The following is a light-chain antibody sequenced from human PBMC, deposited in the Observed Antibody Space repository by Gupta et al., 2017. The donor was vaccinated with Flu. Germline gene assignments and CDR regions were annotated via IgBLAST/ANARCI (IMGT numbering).Light chain of an antibody. CDR3: QQSYTTRT. Sequence: DIQMTQTPSSLSASVGDRVTITCRASKTVYNYVNWYQQNPGKAPKLLIYDASKWKSGVASSFSGSGGGTDFTLTSRRLQDEDFANYYRQQSYTTRTFGQGTKVEVK. V-gene: IGKV1-39*01. CDR1: KTVYNY. J-gene: IGKJ1*01. CDR2: DAS.